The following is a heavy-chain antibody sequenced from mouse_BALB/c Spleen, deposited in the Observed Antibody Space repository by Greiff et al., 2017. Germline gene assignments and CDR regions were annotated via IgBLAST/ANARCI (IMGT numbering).Heavy chain of an antibody. V-gene: IGHV2-6-7*01. CDR2: IWGDGST. J-gene: IGHJ4*01. CDR3: ARGRDYYGSSWAMDY. Sequence: QVQLQLSGPGLVAPSQSLSITCTVSGFSLTGYGVNWVRQPPGKGLEWLGMIWGDGSTDYNSALKSRLSISKDNSKSQVFLKMNSLQTDDTARYYCARGRDYYGSSWAMDYWGQGTSVTVSS. CDR1: GFSLTGYG. D-gene: IGHD1-1*01.